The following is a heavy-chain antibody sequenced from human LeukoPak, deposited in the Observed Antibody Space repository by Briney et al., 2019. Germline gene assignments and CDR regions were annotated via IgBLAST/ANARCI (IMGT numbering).Heavy chain of an antibody. D-gene: IGHD4-17*01. CDR1: RFTFSNYG. J-gene: IGHJ6*02. V-gene: IGHV3-33*01. CDR3: ARERYGDHDYYYGMNV. Sequence: GGSLRLSCAASRFTFSNYGMHWVRQAPGKGLEWVAVIWYDGSNKYYADFVKGRFTISRDNSKNTLYLQMNSLRAEDTAVYYWARERYGDHDYYYGMNVWGQGTTVTVSS. CDR2: IWYDGSNK.